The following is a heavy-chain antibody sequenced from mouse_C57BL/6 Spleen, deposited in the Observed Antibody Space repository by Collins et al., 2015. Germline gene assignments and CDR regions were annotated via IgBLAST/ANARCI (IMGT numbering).Heavy chain of an antibody. Sequence: QVQLQQPGAELVKPGASVKLSCKASGYTFTSYWMQWVKQRPAQGLEWIGEIDPSDSYTNYNQKFKGKATLTVDTSSSTAYMQLSSLTSEDSAVYYCARSYYGSSGWYFDVWGTGTTVTVSS. CDR1: GYTFTSYW. CDR2: IDPSDSYT. CDR3: ARSYYGSSGWYFDV. J-gene: IGHJ1*03. D-gene: IGHD1-1*01. V-gene: IGHV1-50*01.